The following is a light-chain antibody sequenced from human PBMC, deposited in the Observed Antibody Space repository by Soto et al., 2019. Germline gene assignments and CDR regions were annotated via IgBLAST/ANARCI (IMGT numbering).Light chain of an antibody. CDR2: KAS. CDR3: QQYSSYPWT. Sequence: DIQMTQSPSTLSASVGDRVTITCRASQSISSWLAWYQQKPGKAPKLLIYKASSLESGVPSRFSGSGSGTEFTLTISSLQPDDFATYYGQQYSSYPWTFGQGTKVEIK. V-gene: IGKV1-5*03. J-gene: IGKJ1*01. CDR1: QSISSW.